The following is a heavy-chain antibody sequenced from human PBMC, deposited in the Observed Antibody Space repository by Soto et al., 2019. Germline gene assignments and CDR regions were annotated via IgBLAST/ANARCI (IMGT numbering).Heavy chain of an antibody. CDR1: GVSISSYY. Sequence: SETLSLTCTVSGVSISSYYWSWIRQPPGKGLEWIGYIYYSGSTNYNPSLKSRVTISVDTSKNQFSLKLSSVTAADTAVYYCARGREDIVVVVAATPGDYYYYMDVWGKGTTVTVSS. D-gene: IGHD2-15*01. CDR3: ARGREDIVVVVAATPGDYYYYMDV. J-gene: IGHJ6*03. V-gene: IGHV4-59*01. CDR2: IYYSGST.